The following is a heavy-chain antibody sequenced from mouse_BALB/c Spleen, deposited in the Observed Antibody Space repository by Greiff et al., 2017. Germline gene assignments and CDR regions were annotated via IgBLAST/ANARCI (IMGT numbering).Heavy chain of an antibody. D-gene: IGHD2-4*01. Sequence: EVHLVESGGGLVKPGGSLKLSCAASGFTFSSYAMSWVRQTPEKRLEWVASISSGGSTYYPDSVKGRFTISRDNARNILYLQMSSLRSEDTAMYYCARGGIYYDYDDEAMDYWGQGTSVTVSS. V-gene: IGHV5-6-5*01. J-gene: IGHJ4*01. CDR2: ISSGGST. CDR1: GFTFSSYA. CDR3: ARGGIYYDYDDEAMDY.